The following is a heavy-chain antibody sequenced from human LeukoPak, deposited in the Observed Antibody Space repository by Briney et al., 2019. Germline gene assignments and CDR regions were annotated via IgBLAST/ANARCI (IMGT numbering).Heavy chain of an antibody. V-gene: IGHV5-51*01. CDR1: GHSSTSYW. CDR3: ARQGRSTAMADDY. Sequence: GESLTFSCKSSGHSSTSYWIGWVRHMPGKGREWMGIIYPGDSDTRYSPPLQGQVTISADKSISTAYLQWSSLKASDTAMYYCARQGRSTAMADDYWGQGTLVTVSS. J-gene: IGHJ4*02. CDR2: IYPGDSDT. D-gene: IGHD5-18*01.